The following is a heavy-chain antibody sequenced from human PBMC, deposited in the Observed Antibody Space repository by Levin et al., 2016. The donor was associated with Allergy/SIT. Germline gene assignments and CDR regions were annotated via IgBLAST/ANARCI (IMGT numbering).Heavy chain of an antibody. J-gene: IGHJ6*02. CDR1: GFTFSDFY. D-gene: IGHD1/OR15-1a*01. CDR3: ARGLRQQVGTITYYYAMDV. Sequence: GGSLRLSCAASGFTFSDFYMAWIRQAPGKGLEWLSCLTGPTGFIYYGDSVNGRFTMSKDDAQNSVFLQMNNLRDEDTAVYFCARGLRQQVGTITYYYAMDVWGQGTTVTVSS. V-gene: IGHV3-11*06. CDR2: LTGPTGFI.